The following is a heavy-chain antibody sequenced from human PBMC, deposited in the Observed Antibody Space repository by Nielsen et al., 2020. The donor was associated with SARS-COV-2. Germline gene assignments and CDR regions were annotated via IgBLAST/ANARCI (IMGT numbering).Heavy chain of an antibody. J-gene: IGHJ6*02. D-gene: IGHD3-22*01. CDR2: IDPSDSYT. CDR1: GYSFTSYW. Sequence: KVSCKGSGYSFTSYWISWVRQMPGKGLEWMGRIDPSDSYTNYSPSFQGHVTISADKSISTAYLQWSSLKASDTAMYYCASGRYDSSGYAVQTDVWGQGTTVTVSS. V-gene: IGHV5-10-1*01. CDR3: ASGRYDSSGYAVQTDV.